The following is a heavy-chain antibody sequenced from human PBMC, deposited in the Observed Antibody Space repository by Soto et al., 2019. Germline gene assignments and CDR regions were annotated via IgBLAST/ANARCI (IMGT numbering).Heavy chain of an antibody. Sequence: TSETLSLTCTVSGGSISSYYWSWIRQPQGKGLEWIGYVHYSGSTNYNPSLKSRVTMSVDTSKNQFSLKLSSVTAADTAVYYCARHYAVVLYHFDYWGLGTLVTVSS. D-gene: IGHD2-15*01. V-gene: IGHV4-59*08. CDR1: GGSISSYY. J-gene: IGHJ4*02. CDR3: ARHYAVVLYHFDY. CDR2: VHYSGST.